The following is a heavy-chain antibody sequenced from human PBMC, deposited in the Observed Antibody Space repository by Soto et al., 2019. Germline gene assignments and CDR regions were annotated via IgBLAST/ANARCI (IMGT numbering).Heavy chain of an antibody. CDR1: GYTLTELS. D-gene: IGHD3-22*01. J-gene: IGHJ4*02. V-gene: IGHV1-24*01. Sequence: ASVKVSCKVSGYTLTELSMHWVRQAPGKGLEWMGGFDPEDGETIYAQKFQGRVTMTEDTSTDTAYMELSSLRSEDTAVYYCATKYESHRPHYFDYWGQGTLVTVSS. CDR3: ATKYESHRPHYFDY. CDR2: FDPEDGET.